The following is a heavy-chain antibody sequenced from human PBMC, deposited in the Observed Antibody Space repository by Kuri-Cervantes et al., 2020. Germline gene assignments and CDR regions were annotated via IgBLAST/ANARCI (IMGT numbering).Heavy chain of an antibody. CDR2: IYPGDSDT. V-gene: IGHV5-51*01. Sequence: KVSCKGSGYSFTSYWIGWVRQMPGKGLEWMGIIYPGDSDTRYSPSFQGQVTISADRSISTAYLQWSSLKASDTAMYYCARSRYGSYNAAFDIWGQGTMVTVSS. J-gene: IGHJ3*02. D-gene: IGHD3-10*01. CDR1: GYSFTSYW. CDR3: ARSRYGSYNAAFDI.